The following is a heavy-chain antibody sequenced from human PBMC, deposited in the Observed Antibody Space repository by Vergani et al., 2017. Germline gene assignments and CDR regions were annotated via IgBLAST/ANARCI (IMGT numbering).Heavy chain of an antibody. CDR1: GFTFSSYR. J-gene: IGHJ3*02. D-gene: IGHD3-3*01. CDR3: ARDRNRYDFDAFDI. V-gene: IGHV3-48*04. Sequence: EVQLVESGGGLVQPGGSLRLSCAASGFTFSSYRMNWVRQAPGKGLEWVSYISSSSSTIYYADSVKGRFTISRDNAKNSLYLQMNSLRAEDTAVYYCARDRNRYDFDAFDIWGQGTMVTVSS. CDR2: ISSSSSTI.